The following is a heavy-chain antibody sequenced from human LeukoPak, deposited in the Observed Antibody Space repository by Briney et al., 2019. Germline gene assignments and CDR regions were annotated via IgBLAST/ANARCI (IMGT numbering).Heavy chain of an antibody. CDR3: ARTTEGYCSSASCFGFSYSYYMDV. CDR2: IYYSGST. Sequence: SETLSLTCTVPGGSISSGSYYWSWIRQPAGKGLEWIGYIYYSGSTNYNPSLKSRVTISVDTSKNQFSLKLSSVIAADTAVYYCARTTEGYCSSASCFGFSYSYYMDVWGKGTTVTISS. J-gene: IGHJ6*03. D-gene: IGHD2-2*01. CDR1: GGSISSGSYY. V-gene: IGHV4-61*10.